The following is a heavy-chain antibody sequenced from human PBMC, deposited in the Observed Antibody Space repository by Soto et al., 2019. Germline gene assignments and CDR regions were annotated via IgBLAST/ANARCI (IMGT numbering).Heavy chain of an antibody. V-gene: IGHV1-3*01. D-gene: IGHD3-22*01. CDR2: INAGNGNT. J-gene: IGHJ3*02. CDR3: AYYYDSSGYYVYAFDI. CDR1: GYTFTSYA. Sequence: ASVKVSCKASGYTFTSYAMHWVRQAPGQRLEWMGWINAGNGNTKYSQKFQGRVTITRDTSASTAYMELSSLRSEDTAVYYCAYYYDSSGYYVYAFDIWGQGXMVTVSS.